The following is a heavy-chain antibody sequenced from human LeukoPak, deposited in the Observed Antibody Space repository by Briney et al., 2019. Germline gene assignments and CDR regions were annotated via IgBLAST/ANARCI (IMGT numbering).Heavy chain of an antibody. CDR1: GYTFTGYY. V-gene: IGHV1-2*06. CDR3: ARGDGAAAGQIDY. J-gene: IGHJ4*02. D-gene: IGHD6-13*01. CDR2: INPNSGGT. Sequence: ASVKVSCKASGYTFTGYYMHWVRQAPGQGLEWMGRINPNSGGTNYAQKFQGRVTMTRDTSTSTVYTELSSLRSEDTAVYYCARGDGAAAGQIDYWGQGTLVTVSS.